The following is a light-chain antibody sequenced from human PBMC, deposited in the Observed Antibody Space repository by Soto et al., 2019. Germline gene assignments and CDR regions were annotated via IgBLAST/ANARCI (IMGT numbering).Light chain of an antibody. CDR1: SSDVGGYNY. V-gene: IGLV2-14*01. J-gene: IGLJ3*02. CDR2: EVS. CDR3: SSYTSSSTRV. Sequence: QSALTQPASVSGSPGQSITISCTGTSSDVGGYNYVSWYQQHPGKAPKLMIYEVSNRPSGVSNRFSGSKSGNTASLTISGLQAEDEADYYCSSYTSSSTRVFVVGTQLTVL.